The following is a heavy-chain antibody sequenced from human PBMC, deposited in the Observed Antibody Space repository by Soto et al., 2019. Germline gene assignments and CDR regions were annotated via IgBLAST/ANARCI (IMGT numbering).Heavy chain of an antibody. Sequence: SETLSLTCTVSGGSISSGDYYRSWIRQPPGKGLEWIGYIYYSGSTYYNPSLKSRVTISVDTSKNQFSLKLSSVTAADTAVYYCARESSGWTCDYWGQGTLVTVSS. V-gene: IGHV4-30-4*01. CDR3: ARESSGWTCDY. J-gene: IGHJ4*02. CDR1: GGSISSGDYY. D-gene: IGHD6-19*01. CDR2: IYYSGST.